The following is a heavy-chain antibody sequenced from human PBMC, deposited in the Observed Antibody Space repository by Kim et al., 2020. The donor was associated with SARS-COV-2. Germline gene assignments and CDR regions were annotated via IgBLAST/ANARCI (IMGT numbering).Heavy chain of an antibody. D-gene: IGHD5-18*01. Sequence: GESLKISCKGSGYSFTSYWISWVRQMPGKGLEWMGRIDPSDSYTNYSPSFQGHVTISADKSISTAYLQWSSLKASDTAMYYCARSLDTAMGTGGYYYGMDVWGQGTTVTVSS. V-gene: IGHV5-10-1*01. CDR1: GYSFTSYW. CDR2: IDPSDSYT. CDR3: ARSLDTAMGTGGYYYGMDV. J-gene: IGHJ6*02.